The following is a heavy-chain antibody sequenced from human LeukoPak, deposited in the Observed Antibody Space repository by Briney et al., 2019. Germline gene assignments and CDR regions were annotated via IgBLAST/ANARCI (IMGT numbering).Heavy chain of an antibody. V-gene: IGHV1-69*04. CDR3: ARGQYQLPPSVDFYMDV. CDR2: IIPILGIA. CDR1: GGTFSSYA. D-gene: IGHD2-2*01. Sequence: ASVKVSCKASGGTFSSYAISWVRQAPGQGLEWMGRIIPILGIANYAQKFQGRVTITADKSTSTAYMELSSLRSEDTAVYYCARGQYQLPPSVDFYMDVWGERTTVTVSS. J-gene: IGHJ6*04.